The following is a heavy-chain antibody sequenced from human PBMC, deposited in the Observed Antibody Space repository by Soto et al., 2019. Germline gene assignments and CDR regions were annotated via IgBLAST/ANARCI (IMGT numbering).Heavy chain of an antibody. J-gene: IGHJ6*03. Sequence: GWSLRLSCAASGFTFSDYYMSWIRQAPGKGLEWVSYISSSGSTIYYADSVKGRFTISRDNAKNSLYLQMNSLRAEDTAVYYCARANLGNRGYYYYYYMDVWGKGTTVTVSS. V-gene: IGHV3-11*01. CDR2: ISSSGSTI. CDR3: ARANLGNRGYYYYYYMDV. CDR1: GFTFSDYY. D-gene: IGHD3-10*01.